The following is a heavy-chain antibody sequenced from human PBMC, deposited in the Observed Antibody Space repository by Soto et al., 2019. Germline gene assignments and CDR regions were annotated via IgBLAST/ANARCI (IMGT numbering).Heavy chain of an antibody. Sequence: ASVKVSCKASGYTFTSYAMHWVRQAPGQRLEWMGWINAGNGNTKYSQKFQGRVTITRDTSASTAYMELSSLRSEDTAVYYCARFKGATSTFDYWGQGTLVTVSS. CDR3: ARFKGATSTFDY. V-gene: IGHV1-3*01. CDR1: GYTFTSYA. CDR2: INAGNGNT. J-gene: IGHJ4*02. D-gene: IGHD1-26*01.